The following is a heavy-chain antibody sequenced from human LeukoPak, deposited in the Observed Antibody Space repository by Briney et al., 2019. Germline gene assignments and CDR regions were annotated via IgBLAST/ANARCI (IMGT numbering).Heavy chain of an antibody. Sequence: GGSLRLSCAASGFTFSSYSMNWVRQAPGKGLEWVSYISSSSSTIYYADSVKGRFTISRDNAKNSLYLQMNSLRAEDTAVYYCAREPGGYCSTTSCSYWGQGTLVTVSS. CDR1: GFTFSSYS. D-gene: IGHD2-2*01. CDR2: ISSSSSTI. J-gene: IGHJ4*02. CDR3: AREPGGYCSTTSCSY. V-gene: IGHV3-48*04.